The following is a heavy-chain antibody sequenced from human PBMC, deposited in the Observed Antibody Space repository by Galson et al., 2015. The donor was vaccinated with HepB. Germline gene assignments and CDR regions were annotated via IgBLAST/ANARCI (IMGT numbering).Heavy chain of an antibody. D-gene: IGHD5-18*01. CDR1: GFTFSAYA. CDR3: ARDPRGSGMVP. V-gene: IGHV3-33*01. Sequence: SLRLSCAASGFTFSAYAMHWVRQAPGKGLEWVAVIWYDGSHKYYADSVKGRFTISRDNSKNMMYLQMNSLRAEDTAVYYCARDPRGSGMVPWGQGSLVIVSS. CDR2: IWYDGSHK. J-gene: IGHJ5*02.